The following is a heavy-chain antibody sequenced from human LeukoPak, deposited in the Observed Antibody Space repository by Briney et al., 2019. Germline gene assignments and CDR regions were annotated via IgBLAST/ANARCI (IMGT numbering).Heavy chain of an antibody. CDR1: GYTFTSYG. CDR2: ISAYNGNT. Sequence: ASVKVSCKASGYTFTSYGISWVRQAPGQGLEWMGWISAYNGNTNYAQKLQGRVTMTTDTSTSTAYMELRSLRSDDTAVHYCARDSLLPNIVVVPAAIIPNDYYYGMDVWGQGTTVTVSS. D-gene: IGHD2-2*01. CDR3: ARDSLLPNIVVVPAAIIPNDYYYGMDV. J-gene: IGHJ6*02. V-gene: IGHV1-18*01.